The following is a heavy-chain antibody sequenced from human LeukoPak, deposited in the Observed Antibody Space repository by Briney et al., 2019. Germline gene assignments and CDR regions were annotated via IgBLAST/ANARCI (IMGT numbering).Heavy chain of an antibody. V-gene: IGHV4-59*08. J-gene: IGHJ4*02. CDR1: GGSFSGYY. CDR2: ISYSGST. Sequence: SETLSLTCAVYGGSFSGYYWSWIRQPPGKGLEWIGYISYSGSTNYNPSLENRVTISVDTSKNQFSLKLSSVTAADTAVYYCARHTKYRSYGDYDYWGQGTLVTVSS. D-gene: IGHD5-18*01. CDR3: ARHTKYRSYGDYDY.